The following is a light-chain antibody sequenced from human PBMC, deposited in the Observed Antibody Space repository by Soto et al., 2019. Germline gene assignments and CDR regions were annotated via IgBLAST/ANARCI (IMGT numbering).Light chain of an antibody. CDR1: QSVGSN. CDR3: QQYSNWPIT. CDR2: GIS. V-gene: IGKV3-15*01. J-gene: IGKJ5*01. Sequence: EIVMTQTPATLSVSPGERATLSCRASQSVGSNYLAWYQQRPGQAPRLLIYGISTRATGIPARFSGSGSGTECTLTISSLQSEEFALYYCQQYSNWPITFGQGTRLEIK.